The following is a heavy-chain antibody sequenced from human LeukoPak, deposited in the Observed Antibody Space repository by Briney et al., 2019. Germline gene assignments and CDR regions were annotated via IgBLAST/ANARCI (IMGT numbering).Heavy chain of an antibody. CDR1: GFTFSTFG. V-gene: IGHV3-21*01. J-gene: IGHJ4*02. Sequence: GGSLRLSCAASGFTFSTFGFNWVRQAPGKGLEWVSSISHSSIYISYEDSVKGRFTISRDNARNSLYLQMDSLRVEDTAVYYCARGYYYDSSVAYWGQGTLVTVSS. CDR2: ISHSSIYI. D-gene: IGHD3-22*01. CDR3: ARGYYYDSSVAY.